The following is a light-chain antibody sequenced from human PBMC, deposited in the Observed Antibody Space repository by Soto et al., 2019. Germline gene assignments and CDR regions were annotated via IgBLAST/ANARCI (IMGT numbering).Light chain of an antibody. Sequence: DIQMTQSPSSVSASVGDRVTITCRASQGIGIYLAWYQQKPGKAPKLLIYAASTLQSGVPSRFRGSGSGRDFTLTISSLQPEDFATDFCQHDNSLPYTFGQGTKVDIK. CDR1: QGIGIY. CDR2: AAS. CDR3: QHDNSLPYT. J-gene: IGKJ2*01. V-gene: IGKV1-12*01.